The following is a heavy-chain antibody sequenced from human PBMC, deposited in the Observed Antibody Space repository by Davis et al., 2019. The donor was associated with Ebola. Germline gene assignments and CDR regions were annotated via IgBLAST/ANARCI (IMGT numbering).Heavy chain of an antibody. CDR2: ISSNGGST. J-gene: IGHJ4*02. D-gene: IGHD6-19*01. V-gene: IGHV3-64D*06. CDR1: GFTFSSYA. Sequence: PGGSLRLSCSASGFTFSSYAMHWVRQAPGKGLEYVSAISSNGGSTYYADSVKGRFTISRDNSKNTLYLQMSSLRAEDTAVYYCVRGGIAVAGTLRTFDYWGQGTLVTVSS. CDR3: VRGGIAVAGTLRTFDY.